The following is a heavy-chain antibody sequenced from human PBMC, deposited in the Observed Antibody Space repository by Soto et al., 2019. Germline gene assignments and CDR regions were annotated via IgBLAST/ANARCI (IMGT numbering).Heavy chain of an antibody. J-gene: IGHJ4*02. V-gene: IGHV1-18*04. CDR1: GCTFTSYY. CDR3: ARDEGSGWNYFDY. Sequence: ASVKVSCKASGCTFTSYYMHWVRQAPGQGLEWMGWISAYNGNINYAQMLQGRLTVTTDTSTSTAYMELRSLRPDDTAVYYCARDEGSGWNYFDYWGQGTLVTVSS. CDR2: ISAYNGNI. D-gene: IGHD6-19*01.